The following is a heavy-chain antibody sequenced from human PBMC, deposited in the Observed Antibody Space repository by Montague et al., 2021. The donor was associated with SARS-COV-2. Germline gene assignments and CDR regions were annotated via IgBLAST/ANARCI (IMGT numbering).Heavy chain of an antibody. CDR1: GGSIITGSNFY. CDR2: IHSSGGT. D-gene: IGHD3-22*01. CDR3: ARDYYVSTGLNWFDP. J-gene: IGHJ5*02. V-gene: IGHV4-61*02. Sequence: TLSLTCAVSGGSIITGSNFYWGWIRQSAGKGLEWIGRIHSSGGTNYNPSLKSRLTMSVDSSANQFSLKLTSVTAADTAVYYCARDYYVSTGLNWFDPWGQGPLVTVSS.